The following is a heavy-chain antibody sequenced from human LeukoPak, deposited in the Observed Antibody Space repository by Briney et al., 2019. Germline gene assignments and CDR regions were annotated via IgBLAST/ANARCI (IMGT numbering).Heavy chain of an antibody. CDR2: IYHSGST. Sequence: SETLSLTCTVSGYSISSGYYWGWIRQPPGKGLEWIGSIYHSGSTYYNPSLKNRVTISVDTSKNQFSLKLSSVTAADTAVYYCAGEGSYYNILTAKQGPNAFDIWGQGTMVTVSS. D-gene: IGHD3-9*01. CDR1: GYSISSGYY. J-gene: IGHJ3*02. V-gene: IGHV4-38-2*02. CDR3: AGEGSYYNILTAKQGPNAFDI.